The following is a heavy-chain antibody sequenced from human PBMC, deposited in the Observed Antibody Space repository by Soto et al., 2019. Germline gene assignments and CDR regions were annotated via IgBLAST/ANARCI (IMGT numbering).Heavy chain of an antibody. CDR2: ISAYNGNT. CDR1: GYTFTSYG. J-gene: IGHJ4*02. Sequence: QVPLVQSGAEVKKPGASVKVSCKASGYTFTSYGIIWVRQAPGQGLEWMGWISAYNGNTNYAQKLQGRVTMTTDTSTSTAYMELRSLRSDDTAVYYCARGNQATYYDFWSGYPIYFDYWGQGTLVTVSS. D-gene: IGHD3-3*01. CDR3: ARGNQATYYDFWSGYPIYFDY. V-gene: IGHV1-18*01.